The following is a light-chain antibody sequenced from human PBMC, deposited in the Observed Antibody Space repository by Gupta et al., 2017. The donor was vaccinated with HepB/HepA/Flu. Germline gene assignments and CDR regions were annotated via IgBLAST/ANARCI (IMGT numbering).Light chain of an antibody. Sequence: DILMTQTPLSLAVTPGQSASISCKSSQSLLHSDGKTHLYWYLQKAGQPPQLLIYEVSKRVSGVPDNFSGSGSGTDFTLKISRVEAEDVGVYYCMQSLEVPLTFGGGTKVEIK. CDR2: EVS. V-gene: IGKV2D-29*01. CDR1: QSLLHSDGKTH. J-gene: IGKJ4*01. CDR3: MQSLEVPLT.